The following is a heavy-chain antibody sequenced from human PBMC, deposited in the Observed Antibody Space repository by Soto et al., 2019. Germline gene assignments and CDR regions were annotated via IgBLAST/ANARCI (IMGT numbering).Heavy chain of an antibody. Sequence: GESLKISCKGSGYSLTSYWIGWVRQMPGKGLEWMGIIYPGDSDTRYSPSFQGQVTISADKSISTAYLQWSSLKASDTAMYYCARPSTPSHCSSTSCRAPYYYYGMDVWGQGTTVTVSS. D-gene: IGHD2-2*01. V-gene: IGHV5-51*01. CDR2: IYPGDSDT. CDR3: ARPSTPSHCSSTSCRAPYYYYGMDV. CDR1: GYSLTSYW. J-gene: IGHJ6*02.